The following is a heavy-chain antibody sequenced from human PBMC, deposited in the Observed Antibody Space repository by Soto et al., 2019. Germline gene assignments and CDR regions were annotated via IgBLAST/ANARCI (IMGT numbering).Heavy chain of an antibody. CDR3: ARPFFDSSDSDASDI. V-gene: IGHV3-23*01. CDR2: ISGSGGST. Sequence: VSLRLSCAASGLTFTSYAMSWVRKALGKGLEGVSAISGSGGSTYYTDSVKGRFTISRDKSKNTLYRQMNSLRAEDTAVYYCARPFFDSSDSDASDIWGQGTMVTVSS. J-gene: IGHJ3*02. CDR1: GLTFTSYA. D-gene: IGHD3-22*01.